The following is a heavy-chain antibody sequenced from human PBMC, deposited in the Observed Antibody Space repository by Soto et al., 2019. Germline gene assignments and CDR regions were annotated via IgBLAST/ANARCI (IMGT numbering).Heavy chain of an antibody. CDR2: IYYSGST. Sequence: SETLSLTCTVSGGSISSGDYYWSWIRQPPGKGLEWIGYIYYSGSTYYNTSLKSRVTISVDTSRNQFSLIVNSVTAADTAVYYCAKDRYCISTTCPRHYYGMDVWGQGTTVTVSS. D-gene: IGHD2-2*01. V-gene: IGHV4-30-4*01. CDR1: GGSISSGDYY. J-gene: IGHJ6*02. CDR3: AKDRYCISTTCPRHYYGMDV.